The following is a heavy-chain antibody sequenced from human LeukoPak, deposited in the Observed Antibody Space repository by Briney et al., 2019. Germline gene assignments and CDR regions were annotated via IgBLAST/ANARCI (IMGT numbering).Heavy chain of an antibody. CDR2: INPNSGGT. D-gene: IGHD6-25*01. J-gene: IGHJ4*02. CDR1: GYTFTDYQ. V-gene: IGHV1-2*02. Sequence: ASVKLSSKASGYTFTDYQVHWVRQAPGQGLEWMGWINPNSGGTSYAQKLRGRVTLTRETSISTAYMELSSLRSDDTAVYYCARPYNSSGFHLNYWGQGTLVTVPS. CDR3: ARPYNSSGFHLNY.